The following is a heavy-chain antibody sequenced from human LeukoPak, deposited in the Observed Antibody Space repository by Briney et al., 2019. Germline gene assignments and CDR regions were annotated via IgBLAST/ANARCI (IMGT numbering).Heavy chain of an antibody. D-gene: IGHD3-3*01. V-gene: IGHV1-18*01. CDR2: RSIYNGNT. Sequence: GASVKVSCKASGYDFINYGISWVRQAPGQGLEWMGWRSIYNGNTDYKLQGRVTMTTDTSTSTAYMELSSLRSEDTAVYYCARGGPLTYYDFWSGYYPPFDCWGQGTLVTVSS. CDR1: GYDFINYG. J-gene: IGHJ4*02. CDR3: ARGGPLTYYDFWSGYYPPFDC.